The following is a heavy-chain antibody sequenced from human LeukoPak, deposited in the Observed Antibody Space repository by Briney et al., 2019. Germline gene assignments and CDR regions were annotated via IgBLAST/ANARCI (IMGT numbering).Heavy chain of an antibody. V-gene: IGHV3-30*04. J-gene: IGHJ4*02. CDR2: ISYDGNSI. Sequence: PRRALRVSCAASGFSFSRYAMHWVRQPPRKGLEWEAVISYDGNSIYYADSLKGRFTISRDNSKTTLYLQMNSLRTEDTAVYYCARDFYDSSGYYQVTDSWGQGTLVTVSS. CDR3: ARDFYDSSGYYQVTDS. D-gene: IGHD3-22*01. CDR1: GFSFSRYA.